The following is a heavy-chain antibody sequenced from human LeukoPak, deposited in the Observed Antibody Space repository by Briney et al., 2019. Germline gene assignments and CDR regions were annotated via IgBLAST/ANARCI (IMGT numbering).Heavy chain of an antibody. D-gene: IGHD6-6*01. Sequence: NTSXXXSXTCTVSGGSISSGSYYWSWTRQPAGKGLEWIGRIYTSGSTNYNPSLKSRFTISVETEKNKFSLKLSSVTAADTAVYYCARDRVGIAARPGDYYYYYYMDVWGKGTTVTVSS. CDR1: GGSISSGSYY. CDR3: ARDRVGIAARPGDYYYYYYMDV. CDR2: IYTSGST. V-gene: IGHV4-61*02. J-gene: IGHJ6*03.